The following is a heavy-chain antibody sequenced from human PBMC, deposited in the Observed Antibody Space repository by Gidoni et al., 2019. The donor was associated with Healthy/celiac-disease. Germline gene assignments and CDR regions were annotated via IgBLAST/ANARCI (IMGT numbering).Heavy chain of an antibody. J-gene: IGHJ4*02. CDR1: GFTFSSYA. V-gene: IGHV3-23*01. D-gene: IGHD3-16*02. CDR3: AAPRGLRLGELSFDY. CDR2: SSGSGGST. Sequence: EVQLLESGGGLVQPGGSLRLSCAASGFTFSSYAMSWVRQAPGKGLEWVSASSGSGGSTYYADSVKGRFTISRDNSKNTLYLQMNSLRAEDTAVYYCAAPRGLRLGELSFDYWGQGTLVTVSS.